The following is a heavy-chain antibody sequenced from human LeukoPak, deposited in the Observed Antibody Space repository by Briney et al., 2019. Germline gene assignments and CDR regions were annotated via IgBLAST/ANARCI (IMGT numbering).Heavy chain of an antibody. V-gene: IGHV4-59*08. CDR2: IYYSGST. Sequence: KPSETLSLTCTVSGGSISSYYWSWIRQPPGKGLEWIGYIYYSGSTNYNPSLKSRVTISVDTSKNQFSLKLSSVTAADTAVYYCARHGYYCGSGSYYGLDYWGQGTLVTVSS. J-gene: IGHJ4*02. CDR1: GGSISSYY. D-gene: IGHD3-10*01. CDR3: ARHGYYCGSGSYYGLDY.